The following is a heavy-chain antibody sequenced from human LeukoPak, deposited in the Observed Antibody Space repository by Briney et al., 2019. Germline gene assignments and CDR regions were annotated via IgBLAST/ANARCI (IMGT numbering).Heavy chain of an antibody. V-gene: IGHV1-46*01. Sequence: ASVKVSCRASGHTFSNYYMHWVRQVPGQGLEWMGIINPSGGSTSYAQKFQGRVTMTRDTATRTVYMELSSLRSEDTAVYYCARDEDDAFDIWGQGTMVTVSS. CDR3: ARDEDDAFDI. CDR2: INPSGGST. CDR1: GHTFSNYY. J-gene: IGHJ3*02.